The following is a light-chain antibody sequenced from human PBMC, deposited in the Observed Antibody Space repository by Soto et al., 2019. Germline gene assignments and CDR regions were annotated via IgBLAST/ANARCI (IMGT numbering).Light chain of an antibody. CDR1: QGISSW. Sequence: DIQMTQSPSSVSASVGDRVTITCRASQGISSWLVWYQQKPGKPPTLLIYASSSLQSGVPSRFSGSGSGTDFTLTISSLQPEDFATYYCQQANSFPVTFGQGTRLEIK. V-gene: IGKV1-12*01. J-gene: IGKJ5*01. CDR3: QQANSFPVT. CDR2: ASS.